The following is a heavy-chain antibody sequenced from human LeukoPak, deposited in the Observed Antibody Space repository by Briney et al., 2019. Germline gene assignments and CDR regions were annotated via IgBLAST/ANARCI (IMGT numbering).Heavy chain of an antibody. Sequence: ASVKVSCKASGYTFTGYYMNWVRQAPGQGLEWMGWINPNSGGTNYAQKFQGRVTMTRDTSISTAYMELSRLRSDDTAVYYCASAPTEGDYLGYWGQGTLVTVSS. CDR1: GYTFTGYY. CDR3: ASAPTEGDYLGY. CDR2: INPNSGGT. V-gene: IGHV1-2*02. J-gene: IGHJ4*02.